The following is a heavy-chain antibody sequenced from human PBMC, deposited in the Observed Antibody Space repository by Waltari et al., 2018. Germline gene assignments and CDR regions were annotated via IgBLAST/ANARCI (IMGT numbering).Heavy chain of an antibody. CDR1: GFTVSSNY. CDR2: IYSGGST. CDR3: ARATYYDILTGYPGNNWFDP. D-gene: IGHD3-9*01. Sequence: EVQLVESGGGLVQPGGSLRLSCAASGFTVSSNYMRWVRQAPGKGLEWVSVIYSGGSTYYADSVKGRFTISRDNSKNTLYLQMNSLRAEDTAVYYCARATYYDILTGYPGNNWFDPWGQGTLVTVSS. J-gene: IGHJ5*02. V-gene: IGHV3-66*01.